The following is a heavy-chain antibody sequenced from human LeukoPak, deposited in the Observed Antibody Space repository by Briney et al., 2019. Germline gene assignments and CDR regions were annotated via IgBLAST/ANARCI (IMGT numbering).Heavy chain of an antibody. J-gene: IGHJ4*02. Sequence: GSLTLSCAASGFTFSSYGMHWVRQAPGKGLEWVAVIWYDGSNKYYAASVKGRFTISRDNSKNTLYLQINSLRAGDTAVYYCARDPGTMSPDYWGQGTLVTVSS. D-gene: IGHD3-3*01. CDR2: IWYDGSNK. CDR1: GFTFSSYG. CDR3: ARDPGTMSPDY. V-gene: IGHV3-33*01.